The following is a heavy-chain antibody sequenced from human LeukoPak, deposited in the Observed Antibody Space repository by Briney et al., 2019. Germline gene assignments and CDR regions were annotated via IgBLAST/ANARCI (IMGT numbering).Heavy chain of an antibody. V-gene: IGHV1-24*01. D-gene: IGHD3-3*01. CDR2: FDPEDGET. J-gene: IGHJ4*02. CDR3: ATAIPDYDFWSGCV. CDR1: GYTLTELS. Sequence: GASVKVSCKVSGYTLTELSMHWVRQAPGKGLEWMGGFDPEDGETIYAQKFQGRVTMTEDTSTDTAYMELSSLRSEDTAVYYCATAIPDYDFWSGCVWGQGTPVTVSS.